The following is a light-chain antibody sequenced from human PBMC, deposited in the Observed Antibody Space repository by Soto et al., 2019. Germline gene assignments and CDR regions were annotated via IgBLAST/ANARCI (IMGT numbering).Light chain of an antibody. Sequence: DIQMTQSASSLSASLGDRVSIPCRASRNIRAFLNWYQQKPGKAPELLIFSASSLQSGVPSRFSGSGSGTDFTLTIGSLQREDFATYFCQQTYSTPPTFGQGTRVEI. CDR3: QQTYSTPPT. CDR1: RNIRAF. V-gene: IGKV1-39*01. J-gene: IGKJ1*01. CDR2: SAS.